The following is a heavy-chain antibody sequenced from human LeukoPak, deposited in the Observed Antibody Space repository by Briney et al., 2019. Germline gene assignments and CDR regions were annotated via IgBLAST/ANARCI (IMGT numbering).Heavy chain of an antibody. CDR1: GYTFTSYD. V-gene: IGHV1-46*01. J-gene: IGHJ4*02. D-gene: IGHD3-9*01. CDR2: INPSGGST. CDR3: ARGSRPVYNLLTGKRYFDY. Sequence: ASVKVSCKASGYTFTSYDINWVRQATGQGLEWMGIINPSGGSTTYAQKFRGRLTMTRDMSTSTVYMELSSLRSEGTAVYYCARGSRPVYNLLTGKRYFDYWGQGTLLTVSS.